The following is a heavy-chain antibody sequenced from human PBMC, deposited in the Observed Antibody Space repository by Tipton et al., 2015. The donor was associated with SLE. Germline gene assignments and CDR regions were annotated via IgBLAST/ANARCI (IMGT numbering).Heavy chain of an antibody. CDR3: ARDPYDSWSDYQATFDY. CDR2: VNRNEGT. CDR1: GRSVSTYY. D-gene: IGHD3-3*01. V-gene: IGHV4-4*08. J-gene: IGHJ4*02. Sequence: TLSLTCTVSGRSVSTYYWTWIRQPPGKGLEWIGFVNRNEGTKLKSLKSRVTISLDTSKNQFSLKLTSVTAADTAVYYCARDPYDSWSDYQATFDYWGQGTLVTVSP.